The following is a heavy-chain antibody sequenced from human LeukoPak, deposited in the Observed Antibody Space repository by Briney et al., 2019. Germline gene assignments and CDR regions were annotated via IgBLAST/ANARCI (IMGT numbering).Heavy chain of an antibody. D-gene: IGHD6-13*01. CDR2: IYYSGST. Sequence: SETLSLTCTVSGGSISSYYWSWIRQPPGKGLEWIGYIYYSGSTYYNPSLKSRVTISVDTSKNQFSLKLSSVTAADTAVYYCARQNSSSYYYYGMDVWGQGTTVTVSS. J-gene: IGHJ6*02. CDR3: ARQNSSSYYYYGMDV. CDR1: GGSISSYY. V-gene: IGHV4-59*08.